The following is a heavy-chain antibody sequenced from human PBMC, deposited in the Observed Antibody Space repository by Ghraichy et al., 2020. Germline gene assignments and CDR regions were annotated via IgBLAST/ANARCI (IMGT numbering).Heavy chain of an antibody. CDR2: TSHGGNA. V-gene: IGHV4/OR15-8*02. CDR3: ARHIAVAGTRGFDF. D-gene: IGHD6-19*01. CDR1: GDSITSNW. Sequence: SETLSLTCAVSGDSITSNWWSWVRQPPGKGLEWIGETSHGGNAYYNPSLKSRVTVSIDASMNHFSVQLTSVTAADTAVYYCARHIAVAGTRGFDFWGRGTLVTVYS. J-gene: IGHJ4*02.